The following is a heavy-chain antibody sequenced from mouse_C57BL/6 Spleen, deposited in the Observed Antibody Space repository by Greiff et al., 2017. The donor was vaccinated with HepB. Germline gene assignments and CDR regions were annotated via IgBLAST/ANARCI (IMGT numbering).Heavy chain of an antibody. Sequence: EVHLVESEGGLVQPGSSMKLSCTASGFTFSDYYMAWVRQVPEKGLEWVANINYDGSSTYYLDSLKSRFIISRDNAKNILYLQMSSLKSEDTATYYCARDDYDGAGAMDYWGQGTSVTVSS. V-gene: IGHV5-16*01. J-gene: IGHJ4*01. D-gene: IGHD2-4*01. CDR2: INYDGSST. CDR1: GFTFSDYY. CDR3: ARDDYDGAGAMDY.